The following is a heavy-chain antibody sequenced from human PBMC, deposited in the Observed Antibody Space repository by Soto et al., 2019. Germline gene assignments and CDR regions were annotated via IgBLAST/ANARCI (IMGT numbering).Heavy chain of an antibody. Sequence: QVQLVQSGAEGKKPGSSVKVSCKASGGTFSSYGISWVRQAPGQGLEWMGGIIPMFGKVKYAQKFQGRVTITADESTSTAYMELSSLTSEDTAMYDCARETSVRGVIITSSPWFDPWGQGTLVTVTS. CDR3: ARETSVRGVIITSSPWFDP. V-gene: IGHV1-69*01. D-gene: IGHD3-10*01. J-gene: IGHJ5*02. CDR1: GGTFSSYG. CDR2: IIPMFGKV.